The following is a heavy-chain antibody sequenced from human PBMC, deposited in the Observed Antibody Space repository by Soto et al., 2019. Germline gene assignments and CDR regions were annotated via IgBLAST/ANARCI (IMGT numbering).Heavy chain of an antibody. Sequence: SETLSLTCTVSGGSIKNYYWSWIRQPAGKGLEWIGRIYSTGSTNYNPSLKSRLTMSVDTSKNQFSLRLSSVTAADTAVYYCARDECYDSNNWFASWGQGTLVTVSS. V-gene: IGHV4-4*07. CDR2: IYSTGST. D-gene: IGHD3-22*01. CDR1: GGSIKNYY. J-gene: IGHJ5*01. CDR3: ARDECYDSNNWFAS.